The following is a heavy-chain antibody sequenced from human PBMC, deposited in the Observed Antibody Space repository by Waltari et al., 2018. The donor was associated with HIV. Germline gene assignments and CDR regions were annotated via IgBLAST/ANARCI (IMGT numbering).Heavy chain of an antibody. J-gene: IGHJ3*02. Sequence: EVQLVESGGGLVQPGGSLRLSCAASGFTFSSHWMHWARPAPGEGLVWVSRINSDGSSTSYADSVKGRFTISRDNAKNTLYLQMNSLRAEDTAVYYCATPGGPGAFDIWGQGTMVTVSS. CDR3: ATPGGPGAFDI. CDR2: INSDGSST. D-gene: IGHD3-16*01. CDR1: GFTFSSHW. V-gene: IGHV3-74*01.